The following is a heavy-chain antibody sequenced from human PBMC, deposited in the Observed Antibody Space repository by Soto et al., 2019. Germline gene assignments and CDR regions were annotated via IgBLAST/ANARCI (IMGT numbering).Heavy chain of an antibody. CDR2: IIPYLGIA. Sequence: SVKVSCKASGGTFSSYTISWVRQAPGQGLEWMGRIIPYLGIANYAQKFQGRVTITADTSTSTAYMELRSLRSDDTAVYYCARDIYEYYYDSSGLFDPWGQGTLVTVSS. D-gene: IGHD3-22*01. V-gene: IGHV1-69*04. J-gene: IGHJ5*02. CDR1: GGTFSSYT. CDR3: ARDIYEYYYDSSGLFDP.